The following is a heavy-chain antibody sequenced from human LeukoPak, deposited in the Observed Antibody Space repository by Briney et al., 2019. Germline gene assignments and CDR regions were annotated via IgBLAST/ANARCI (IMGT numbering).Heavy chain of an antibody. CDR2: IYTSGST. D-gene: IGHD3-22*01. V-gene: IGHV4-4*07. CDR1: GGSISSYY. Sequence: SETLSLTCTVSGGSISSYYWSWIRQPAGKGLEWIGRIYTSGSTNYNPSLKSRVTMSVDTSKNQFSLKLSSVTAADTAVYYCARGIGYYDSSGYYPPYVWGQGTLVTVSS. J-gene: IGHJ4*02. CDR3: ARGIGYYDSSGYYPPYV.